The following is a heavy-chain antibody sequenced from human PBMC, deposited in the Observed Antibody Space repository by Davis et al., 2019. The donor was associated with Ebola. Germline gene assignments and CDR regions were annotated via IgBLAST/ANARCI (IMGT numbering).Heavy chain of an antibody. D-gene: IGHD5-12*01. V-gene: IGHV3-21*01. J-gene: IGHJ6*02. CDR2: ISSSSSYI. Sequence: GESLKISCAASGFTVSSNYMSWVRQAPGKGLEWVSSISSSSSYIYYADSVKGRFTISRDNAKNSLYLQMNSLRAEDTAVYYCARDIGATILTNYYYYGMDVWGQGTTVTVSS. CDR1: GFTVSSNY. CDR3: ARDIGATILTNYYYYGMDV.